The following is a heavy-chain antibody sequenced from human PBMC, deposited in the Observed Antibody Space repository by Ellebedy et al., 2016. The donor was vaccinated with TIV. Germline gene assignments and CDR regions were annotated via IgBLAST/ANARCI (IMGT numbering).Heavy chain of an antibody. CDR3: VTEGCSGGTCSGIYFDN. Sequence: GESLKISXAASGFTFSGFTMAWVRQAPGKGLEWVSSMSSGYTYIYYADSVRGRFTTSRDNAKNSLDLQMHSLRAEDTAVYYCVTEGCSGGTCSGIYFDNWGQGTLVTVSS. J-gene: IGHJ4*02. CDR1: GFTFSGFT. CDR2: MSSGYTYI. V-gene: IGHV3-21*04. D-gene: IGHD2-15*01.